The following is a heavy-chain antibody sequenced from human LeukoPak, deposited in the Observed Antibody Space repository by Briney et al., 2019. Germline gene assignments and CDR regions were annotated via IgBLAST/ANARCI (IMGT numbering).Heavy chain of an antibody. J-gene: IGHJ4*02. Sequence: PSETLSLTCAVYGGSFSGYYWSWIRQPPGKGLEWIGEINHSGSTNYNPSLKSPVTISVDTSKSQFSLKLSSVTAADTAVYYCASSSYDILTGYYLGYWGQGTLVTVSS. D-gene: IGHD3-9*01. CDR1: GGSFSGYY. V-gene: IGHV4-34*01. CDR2: INHSGST. CDR3: ASSSYDILTGYYLGY.